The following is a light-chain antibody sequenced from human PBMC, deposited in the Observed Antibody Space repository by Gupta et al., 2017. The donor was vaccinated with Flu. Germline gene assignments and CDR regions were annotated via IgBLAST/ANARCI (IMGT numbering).Light chain of an antibody. V-gene: IGKV1-5*03. CDR3: QQYEAYPLT. CDR1: QSISSW. CDR2: KAS. Sequence: DIQMTQPPSTLSASVGDRVTITCRASQSISSWLAWYQQKPGKAPKLLIYKASILESGVPSRFSGSGSGTEFTLTISSLQPDDLAAYYCQQYEAYPLTFGGGTKVEIK. J-gene: IGKJ4*01.